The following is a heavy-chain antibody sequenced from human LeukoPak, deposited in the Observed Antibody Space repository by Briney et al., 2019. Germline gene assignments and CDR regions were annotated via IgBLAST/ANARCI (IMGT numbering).Heavy chain of an antibody. CDR2: ISAGGSST. J-gene: IGHJ4*02. CDR3: AKDSSSWYHSFDY. D-gene: IGHD6-13*01. Sequence: GGSLRLSCAASGFTFSRYAMSWVRQAPGKGLEWVSAISAGGSSTYYADSVKGRFTISRDNSKNTLYLQMNSLRAEDTAVYYCAKDSSSWYHSFDYWGQGTLVTVSS. CDR1: GFTFSRYA. V-gene: IGHV3-23*01.